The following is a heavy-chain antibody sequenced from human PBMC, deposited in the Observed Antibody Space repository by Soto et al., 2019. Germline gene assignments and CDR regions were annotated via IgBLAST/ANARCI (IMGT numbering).Heavy chain of an antibody. J-gene: IGHJ4*02. Sequence: QVQLQESGPGLVKPSETLSLTCTVSGCSIRSYYWSWIRQPSGKGLEWIRYIYYSGSINYNPSLTSRVTISVDPSKSHCSLKLCSVTAADTAVYYCARDNGIAEAGRDYWVQGTLVTVSS. CDR1: GCSIRSYY. D-gene: IGHD6-19*01. CDR2: IYYSGSI. V-gene: IGHV4-59*01. CDR3: ARDNGIAEAGRDY.